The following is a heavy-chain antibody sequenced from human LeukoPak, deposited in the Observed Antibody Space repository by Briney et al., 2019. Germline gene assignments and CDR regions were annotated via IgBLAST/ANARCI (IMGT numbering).Heavy chain of an antibody. V-gene: IGHV3-74*01. Sequence: GGSRRLSCAASGFTFSSYWTHWVRQAPGKWRGWVSRINSDGSNTSYADSVKGRFTITRDNAKNTLYLQMNSLRAEDTAVYYSARGSGSYLDYWGQGTLVTVSS. CDR1: GFTFSSYW. D-gene: IGHD1-26*01. CDR2: INSDGSNT. J-gene: IGHJ4*02. CDR3: ARGSGSYLDY.